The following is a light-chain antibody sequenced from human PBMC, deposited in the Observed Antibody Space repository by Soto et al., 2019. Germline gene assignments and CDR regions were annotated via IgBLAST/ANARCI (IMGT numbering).Light chain of an antibody. CDR1: QSLLNSNGYNY. CDR3: MQYTHWPHS. CDR2: LGS. J-gene: IGKJ2*01. V-gene: IGKV2-28*01. Sequence: DIVMTQSPLSLPVTPGEPASISCRSSQSLLNSNGYNYLDWYLQKPGQSPQLLIYLGSNRASGVPDRFSGSGSGTDFTLQIARVEAEDVGVYYCMQYTHWPHSFGQGTKLEIK.